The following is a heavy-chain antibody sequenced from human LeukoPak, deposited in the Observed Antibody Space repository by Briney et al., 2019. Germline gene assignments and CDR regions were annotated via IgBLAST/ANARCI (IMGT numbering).Heavy chain of an antibody. CDR1: GFTFSSYG. V-gene: IGHV3-23*01. CDR3: STATTVKTPLVDY. Sequence: GGSLRLSCAASGFTFSSYGTSWVRQAPGKGLEWVSAISGSGGSTYYADSVKGRFTISRDNSKNTLYLQMNSLRAEDTAVYYCSTATTVKTPLVDYWGQGTLVTVSS. J-gene: IGHJ4*02. D-gene: IGHD4-17*01. CDR2: ISGSGGST.